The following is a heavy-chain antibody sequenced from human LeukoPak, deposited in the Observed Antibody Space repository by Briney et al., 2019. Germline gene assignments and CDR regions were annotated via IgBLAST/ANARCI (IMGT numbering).Heavy chain of an antibody. V-gene: IGHV3-11*04. J-gene: IGHJ4*02. CDR3: VKDWTYSFED. CDR1: GFIFSDYY. CDR2: ISSSGSTM. Sequence: GGSLRLSCAASGFIFSDYYMSWIRQAPGKGLEWVSYISSSGSTMYYTDSVKGRFTISRDNAKDSLYLQMNSLRVEDTAVYYCVKDWTYSFEDWGQGTLVTVSS. D-gene: IGHD3/OR15-3a*01.